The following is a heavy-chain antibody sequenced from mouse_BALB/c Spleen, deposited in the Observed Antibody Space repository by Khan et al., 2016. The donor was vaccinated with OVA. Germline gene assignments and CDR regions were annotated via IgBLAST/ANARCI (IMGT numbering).Heavy chain of an antibody. J-gene: IGHJ4*01. CDR3: AVGGWSYAMDY. Sequence: VRLQQSGAELVKPGASVKLSCTASGFNIKDTYIHWVMQRHEQGLEWIGRIDPANGNTKYDTKFQGKANITADTSSNTDYLQLSSLTSADTAVYYCAVGGWSYAMDYWGQGTSVTVSS. CDR1: GFNIKDTY. CDR2: IDPANGNT. V-gene: IGHV14-3*02. D-gene: IGHD1-1*02.